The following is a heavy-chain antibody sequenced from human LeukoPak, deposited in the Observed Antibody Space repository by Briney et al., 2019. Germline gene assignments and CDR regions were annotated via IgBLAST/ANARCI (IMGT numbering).Heavy chain of an antibody. Sequence: GGSLRLSWAASGFTFSSYSMNWVRQAAGKGLEWGSSISSSSSYIYYADSVKGRFTISRDNAKNSLYLQMNSLRAEDTAVYYCARVEGEYYGSGSYFSLDYWGQGTLVTVSS. CDR3: ARVEGEYYGSGSYFSLDY. J-gene: IGHJ4*02. D-gene: IGHD3-10*01. CDR2: ISSSSSYI. V-gene: IGHV3-21*01. CDR1: GFTFSSYS.